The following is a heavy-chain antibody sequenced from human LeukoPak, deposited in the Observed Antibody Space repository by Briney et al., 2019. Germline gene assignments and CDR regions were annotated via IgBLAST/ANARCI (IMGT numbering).Heavy chain of an antibody. CDR3: AKDPKYCGGDCYLGGYFDY. CDR1: GFTFSSYA. V-gene: IGHV3-30*04. J-gene: IGHJ4*02. CDR2: ISYDGSNK. Sequence: GGSLRLSCAASGFTFSSYAMHWVRQAPGKGLEWVAVISYDGSNKYYADSVKGRFTISRDNSKNTLYLQMNSLRAEDTAVYYCAKDPKYCGGDCYLGGYFDYWGQGTLVTVSS. D-gene: IGHD2-21*02.